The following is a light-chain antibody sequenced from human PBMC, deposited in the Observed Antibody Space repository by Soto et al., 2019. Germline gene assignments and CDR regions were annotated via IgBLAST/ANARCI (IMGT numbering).Light chain of an antibody. J-gene: IGKJ1*01. CDR1: QTISNDY. CDR2: AAY. V-gene: IGKV3-20*01. Sequence: EIVLTQSPDTLSLSPGERVALSCRASQTISNDYFAWYQQKPGQPPRLLMYAAYNKAAAVPSRFTGSGSGTDFTLAISALEPEDFAMYYCQYSMTLAQGTKVEMK. CDR3: QYSMT.